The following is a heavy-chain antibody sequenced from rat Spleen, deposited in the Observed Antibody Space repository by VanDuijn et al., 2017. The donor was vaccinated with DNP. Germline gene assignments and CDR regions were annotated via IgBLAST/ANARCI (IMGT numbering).Heavy chain of an antibody. CDR3: AREETYFGYDYFDY. Sequence: QVQLQQSGAELAKPGSSVKISCKVSGYTFTNYYIGWIRQTAGQGLDFIGYIHARSGGTNYNEKFRGQATLAVDKSSSTAFMQLSSLTPDDSAVYYCAREETYFGYDYFDYWGQGVMVTVSS. V-gene: IGHV1-43*01. CDR1: GYTFTNYY. J-gene: IGHJ2*01. CDR2: IHARSGGT. D-gene: IGHD1-9*01.